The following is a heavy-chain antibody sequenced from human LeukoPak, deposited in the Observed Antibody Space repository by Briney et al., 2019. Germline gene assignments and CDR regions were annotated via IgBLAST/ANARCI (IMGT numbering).Heavy chain of an antibody. J-gene: IGHJ4*02. CDR2: ILQSGTT. CDR3: VRARLERRISAFDS. Sequence: SETLSLTCTVSGGSISSSSYYWGWIRHPPGKGLEWIGIILQSGTTYYNPPLKSRVTIAVATSKNQFYLRLSAVTAADTAVYYCVRARLERRISAFDSWGRGALVTLS. D-gene: IGHD1-1*01. CDR1: GGSISSSSYY. V-gene: IGHV4-39*07.